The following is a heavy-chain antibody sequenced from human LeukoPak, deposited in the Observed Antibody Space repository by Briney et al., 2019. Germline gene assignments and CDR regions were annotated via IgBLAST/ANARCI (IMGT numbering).Heavy chain of an antibody. D-gene: IGHD4-11*01. Sequence: MSSETLSLTCTVSGGSISSYYWTWIRQPAGKGLEWIGRINTSGSTNYNPSLKSRVTMSVDTSKNQFSLKLSSVTAADTAVYYCARDNTVTTRLNWFDPWGQGTLVTVSS. CDR3: ARDNTVTTRLNWFDP. CDR2: INTSGST. J-gene: IGHJ5*02. V-gene: IGHV4-4*07. CDR1: GGSISSYY.